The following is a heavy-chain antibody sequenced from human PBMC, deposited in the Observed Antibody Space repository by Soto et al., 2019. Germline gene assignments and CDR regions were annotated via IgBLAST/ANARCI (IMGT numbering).Heavy chain of an antibody. Sequence: PGESLKIYCKASGYNFTTFWISWMRPVPGKGLEWMGRIDPSDSYSNYSPSFQGHITISADKSINTAYLHFSNLKASDTAVYYCARHFPLPTVLQFYYYYYYCVDVWGHGTAVTVSS. V-gene: IGHV5-10-1*01. CDR1: GYNFTTFW. J-gene: IGHJ6*02. D-gene: IGHD3-3*02. CDR2: IDPSDSYS. CDR3: ARHFPLPTVLQFYYYYYYCVDV.